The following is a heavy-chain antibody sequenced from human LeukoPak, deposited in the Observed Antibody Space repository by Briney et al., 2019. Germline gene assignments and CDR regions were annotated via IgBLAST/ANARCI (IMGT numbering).Heavy chain of an antibody. CDR1: GYRFSNHW. D-gene: IGHD4-23*01. J-gene: IGHJ4*02. Sequence: GESLKISCKGSGYRFSNHWIGWVRQMPGKGLEWMGVIYAGDSKTRYSPSFQGQVTMSVDKPISTAYLQWSSLKASDTAMYYCARHGEGGSGNSGNDYWGQGTLVTVSS. CDR3: ARHGEGGSGNSGNDY. CDR2: IYAGDSKT. V-gene: IGHV5-51*01.